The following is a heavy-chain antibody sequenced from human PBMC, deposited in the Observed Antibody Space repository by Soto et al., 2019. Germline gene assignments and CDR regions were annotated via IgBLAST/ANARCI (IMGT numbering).Heavy chain of an antibody. CDR2: IYYSGST. J-gene: IGHJ4*02. Sequence: QVQLQESGPGLVKPSETLSLTCTVSGGSISSYYWSWIRQPPGKGLEWIGYIYYSGSTNYNPSLKSRVTIAVDTSKNQFPLKLSSVTAADTAVYYCARDYDSEFDYWGQGTLVTVSS. V-gene: IGHV4-59*01. D-gene: IGHD3-22*01. CDR3: ARDYDSEFDY. CDR1: GGSISSYY.